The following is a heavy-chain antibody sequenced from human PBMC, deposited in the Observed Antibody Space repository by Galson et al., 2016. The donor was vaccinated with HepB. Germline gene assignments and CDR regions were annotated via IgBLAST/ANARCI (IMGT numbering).Heavy chain of an antibody. CDR1: GFNVSDTY. CDR2: IHRDGHT. D-gene: IGHD4/OR15-4a*01. CDR3: VRAILNGASCYDY. Sequence: SLRLSCAASGFNVSDTYMTWLRQPPGKGLEWVSVIHRDGHTYLAASVKGRFSISRDNLKNTVDPQMNRLRAEDTAVYYCVRAILNGASCYDYWGQGALVTVSS. J-gene: IGHJ4*02. V-gene: IGHV3-53*03.